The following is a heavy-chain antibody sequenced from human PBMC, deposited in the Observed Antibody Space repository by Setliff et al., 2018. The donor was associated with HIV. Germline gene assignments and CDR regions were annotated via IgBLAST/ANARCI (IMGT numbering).Heavy chain of an antibody. V-gene: IGHV3-48*01. CDR2: ISAGSSLI. J-gene: IGHJ6*02. CDR1: GFTFSRYA. Sequence: PGGSLRLSCAASGFTFSRYAMTWVRQAPGKGLEWVAYISAGSSLIYYVESVKGRFTISRDNAKNSLYLQMNSLRVEDTAVYYCARDYLYYNLYNGSPVYGMDVWGQGTTVTV. CDR3: ARDYLYYNLYNGSPVYGMDV. D-gene: IGHD3-3*01.